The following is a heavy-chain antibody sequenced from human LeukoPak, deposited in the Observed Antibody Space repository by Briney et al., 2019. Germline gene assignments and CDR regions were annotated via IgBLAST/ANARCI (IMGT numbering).Heavy chain of an antibody. V-gene: IGHV4-31*03. D-gene: IGHD1-26*01. CDR2: IYYSGST. Sequence: SQTLSFTCTVSGGSISSGGYYWSWIRQHPGKGLEWIGYIYYSGSTYYNPSLKSRVTISVDTSKNQFSLKLSSVTAADTAVYYRARDRGPATANAFDIWGQGTMVTVSS. CDR3: ARDRGPATANAFDI. J-gene: IGHJ3*02. CDR1: GGSISSGGYY.